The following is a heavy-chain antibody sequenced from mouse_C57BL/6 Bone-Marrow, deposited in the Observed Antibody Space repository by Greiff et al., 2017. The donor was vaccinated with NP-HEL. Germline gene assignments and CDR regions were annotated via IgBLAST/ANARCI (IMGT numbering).Heavy chain of an antibody. V-gene: IGHV1-82*01. CDR2: IYPGDGDT. J-gene: IGHJ2*01. CDR1: GYAFSSSW. D-gene: IGHD1-2*01. Sequence: VKLMESGPELVKPGASVKISCKASGYAFSSSWMNWVKQRPGKGLEWIGRIYPGDGDTNYNGKFKGKATLTADKSSSTAYMQLSSLTSEDSAVYFCARCGFYYFDYWGQGTTLTVSS. CDR3: ARCGFYYFDY.